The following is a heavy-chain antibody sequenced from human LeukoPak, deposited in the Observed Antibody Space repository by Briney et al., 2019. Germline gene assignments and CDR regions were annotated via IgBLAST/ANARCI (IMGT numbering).Heavy chain of an antibody. CDR3: ATAVLYGGNDFDY. CDR1: VYTFTGYY. J-gene: IGHJ4*02. Sequence: ASVKVSSKASVYTFTGYYMHWVRQAPGQGLEWMGWINPNSGVTKFAQRFQGRVTMTRDTSTSTAYLDLSSLRSDDTAGYYCATAVLYGGNDFDYWGQGTLVTVSS. CDR2: INPNSGVT. V-gene: IGHV1-2*02. D-gene: IGHD5-12*01.